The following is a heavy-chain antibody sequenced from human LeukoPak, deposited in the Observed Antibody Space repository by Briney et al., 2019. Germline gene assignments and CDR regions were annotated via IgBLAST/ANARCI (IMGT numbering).Heavy chain of an antibody. CDR1: GFTFSSYA. CDR2: ISYDGSNK. CDR3: ARDRESSGWYPYGMDV. Sequence: GRSLRLSCAASGFTFSSYAMHWVRQAAGKGLEWVAVISYDGSNKYYADSVKGRFTISRDNSKNTLYLQMNSLRAEDTAVYYCARDRESSGWYPYGMDVWGQGTTVTVSS. V-gene: IGHV3-30*04. J-gene: IGHJ6*02. D-gene: IGHD6-19*01.